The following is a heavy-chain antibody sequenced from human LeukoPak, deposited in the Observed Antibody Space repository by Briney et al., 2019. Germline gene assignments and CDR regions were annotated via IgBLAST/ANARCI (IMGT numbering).Heavy chain of an antibody. CDR1: GGSISSYY. J-gene: IGHJ4*02. D-gene: IGHD3-10*01. CDR3: ARGLSGRGHYSDY. V-gene: IGHV4-59*01. Sequence: SETLSLTCTVSGGSISSYYWSWIRQSPGKGLEWIGYIYYSGSTDYNPSLKSRVTISVDTSKNQFSLKLSSVTAADTAVYYCARGLSGRGHYSDYWGQGTLVTVSS. CDR2: IYYSGST.